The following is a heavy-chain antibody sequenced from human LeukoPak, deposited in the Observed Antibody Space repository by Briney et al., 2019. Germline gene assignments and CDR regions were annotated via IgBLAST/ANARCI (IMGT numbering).Heavy chain of an antibody. CDR3: ARGDSSGWYVNFQH. CDR1: GGSISSSSYY. J-gene: IGHJ1*01. CDR2: IYYSGST. D-gene: IGHD6-19*01. Sequence: PSETLSLTCTVSGGSISSSSYYWGWIRQPPGKGLEWIGSIYYSGSTYYNPSLKSRVTISVDTSKNQFSLKLSSVTAADTAVYYCARGDSSGWYVNFQHWGQGTLVTVSS. V-gene: IGHV4-39*07.